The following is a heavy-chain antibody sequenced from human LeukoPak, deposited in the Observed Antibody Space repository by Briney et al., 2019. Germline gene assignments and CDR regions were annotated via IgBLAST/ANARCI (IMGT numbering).Heavy chain of an antibody. V-gene: IGHV3-33*01. D-gene: IGHD2-2*01. J-gene: IGHJ4*02. CDR2: IWFDESNK. Sequence: GGSLRLSCAASGFTFNNYGMHWVRQAPGKGLEWLPFIWFDESNKFYAASVKGRFTISRDNSKNTLYLQMNSLRAEDTAVYYCARDCVYCTRATCSSHLPEPPSLDYWGQGTLVTVSS. CDR1: GFTFNNYG. CDR3: ARDCVYCTRATCSSHLPEPPSLDY.